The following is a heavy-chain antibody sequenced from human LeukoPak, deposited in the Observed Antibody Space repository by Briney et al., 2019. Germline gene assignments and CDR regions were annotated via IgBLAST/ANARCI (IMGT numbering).Heavy chain of an antibody. V-gene: IGHV3-66*01. Sequence: PGGSLRLSCAASGFTVSSNYMSWVRQAPGKGLEWVSVIYSCGSTYYADSVKGRFTISRDNSKNSLYLQMDSLRADDTGVYYCASYYYYYMDVWGKGTTVAVSS. CDR3: ASYYYYYMDV. CDR1: GFTVSSNY. J-gene: IGHJ6*03. CDR2: IYSCGST.